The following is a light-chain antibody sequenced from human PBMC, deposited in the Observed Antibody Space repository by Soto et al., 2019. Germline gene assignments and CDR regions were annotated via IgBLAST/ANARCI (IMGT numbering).Light chain of an antibody. CDR2: EVT. Sequence: QSSLTQPRSVSGSPGQSVIISCPGTSNDVGAYNYVSWYQQQPGKAPQLILYEVTTRPSGVASRFSGSKSGNTASLTISGLQADDEANNYCSSYTSSNTPYVFGTGTKV. CDR3: SSYTSSNTPYV. J-gene: IGLJ1*01. V-gene: IGLV2-14*03. CDR1: SNDVGAYNY.